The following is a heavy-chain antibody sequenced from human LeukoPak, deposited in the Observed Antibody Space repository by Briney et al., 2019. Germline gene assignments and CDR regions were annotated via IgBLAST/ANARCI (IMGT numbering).Heavy chain of an antibody. J-gene: IGHJ4*02. CDR1: GGSISSSSYY. CDR3: ARHDYGDCIDY. V-gene: IGHV4-39*01. D-gene: IGHD4-17*01. Sequence: SETLSLTCTVSGGSISSSSYYWGWIRQPPGTGLEWIGGIYYSGSTYYNPSLKSRVTISVDTSKNQFSLKLSSVTAADTAVYYCARHDYGDCIDYWGQGTLVTVSS. CDR2: IYYSGST.